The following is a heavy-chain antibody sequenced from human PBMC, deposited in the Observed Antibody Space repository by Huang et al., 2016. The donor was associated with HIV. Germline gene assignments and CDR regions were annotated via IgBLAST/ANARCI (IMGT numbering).Heavy chain of an antibody. CDR3: ARGMLVVNAVLTRYFDL. CDR1: GFTFRDYG. Sequence: QVQLVESGGGVVQPGGSQRLSCAASGFTFRDYGMHWVRQAPGKGLEWVAYIRNDGGDKYSADSVKCRFTIARGNSGNTLSLEMNSLRVEDAAVYYCARGMLVVNAVLTRYFDLWGRGTRVCLL. J-gene: IGHJ2*01. V-gene: IGHV3-30*02. D-gene: IGHD2-21*01. CDR2: IRNDGGDK.